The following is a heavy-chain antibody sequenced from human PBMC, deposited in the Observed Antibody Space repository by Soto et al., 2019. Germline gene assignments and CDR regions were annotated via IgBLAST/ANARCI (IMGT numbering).Heavy chain of an antibody. D-gene: IGHD3-10*01. CDR3: ARLQFGEGFDY. Sequence: PSETLSLTCAVSGGSISGGGFSWSWIRQPPGKGLEWIGYILHTGGTQYNPSLKSRVSMSVDKSKNQFSLHLTSVTAADKAVYYCARLQFGEGFDYWGQGALVTVPQ. CDR2: ILHTGGT. CDR1: GGSISGGGFS. V-gene: IGHV4-30-2*01. J-gene: IGHJ4*02.